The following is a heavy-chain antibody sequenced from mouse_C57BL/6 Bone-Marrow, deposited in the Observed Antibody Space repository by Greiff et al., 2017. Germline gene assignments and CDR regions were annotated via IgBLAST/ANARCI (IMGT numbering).Heavy chain of an antibody. CDR2: ISSGGSYT. Sequence: EVKLMESGGDLVKPGGSLKLSCAASGFTFSSYGMSWVRQTPDKRLEWVATISSGGSYTYYPDSVKGRFTISRDNAKNTLYLQMSSLKSEDTAMYYCARQSYYGSSSRAMDYWGQGTSVTVSS. D-gene: IGHD1-1*01. CDR1: GFTFSSYG. V-gene: IGHV5-6*01. CDR3: ARQSYYGSSSRAMDY. J-gene: IGHJ4*01.